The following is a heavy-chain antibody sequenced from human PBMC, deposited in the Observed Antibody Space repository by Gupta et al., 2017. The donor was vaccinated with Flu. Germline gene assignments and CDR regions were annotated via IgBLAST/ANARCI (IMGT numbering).Heavy chain of an antibody. CDR1: GFTVSSNY. D-gene: IGHD6-13*01. Sequence: EVQLVETGGGLIQPGGSLSLSCAASGFTVSSNYMSWVRQAPGKGLEWVSVIYSGGSTYYADSVKGRFTISRDNSKNTLYLQMNSLRAEDTAVYYCARENYSSYYYGMDVWGQGTTVTVSS. J-gene: IGHJ6*02. CDR2: IYSGGST. V-gene: IGHV3-53*02. CDR3: ARENYSSYYYGMDV.